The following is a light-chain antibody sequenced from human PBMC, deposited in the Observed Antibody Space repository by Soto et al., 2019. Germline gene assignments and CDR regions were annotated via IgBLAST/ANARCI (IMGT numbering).Light chain of an antibody. CDR3: QQYNEWPLWT. CDR1: QSVSSSY. V-gene: IGKV3-15*01. Sequence: EIVMTQSPATLSVSPGERATLSCRASQSVSSSYLAWYQQKPGQAPRLLIYGASTRATGIPARFSGSGSGTEFTLTISSLQSEDLAVYYCQQYNEWPLWTFGQGTKVDIK. J-gene: IGKJ1*01. CDR2: GAS.